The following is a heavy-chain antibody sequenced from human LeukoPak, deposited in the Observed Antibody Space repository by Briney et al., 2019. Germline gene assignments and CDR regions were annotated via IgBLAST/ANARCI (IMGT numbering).Heavy chain of an antibody. J-gene: IGHJ5*02. Sequence: SETLSLTCAVYGGSFSGYYWSWIRQPPGKGLEWIGEINHSGSTNYNPSLKSRVTISVDTSKNQFSLKLSSVTAADTAVYYCAREVYSSWSNWFDPRGQGTLVTVSS. V-gene: IGHV4-34*01. D-gene: IGHD6-13*01. CDR1: GGSFSGYY. CDR2: INHSGST. CDR3: AREVYSSWSNWFDP.